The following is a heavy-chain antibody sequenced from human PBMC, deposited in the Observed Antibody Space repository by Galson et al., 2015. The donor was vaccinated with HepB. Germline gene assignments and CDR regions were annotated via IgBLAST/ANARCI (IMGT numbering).Heavy chain of an antibody. Sequence: SLRLSCAASGFTLSSYSMNWVRQAPGRGLEWVSSISSSSSYIYYADSVKGRFTISRDNAKNSLYLQMNSLRAEDTAVYYCARGVHLTGYYKSPDLDYWGQGTLVTVSS. D-gene: IGHD3-9*01. CDR3: ARGVHLTGYYKSPDLDY. CDR2: ISSSSSYI. J-gene: IGHJ4*02. V-gene: IGHV3-21*01. CDR1: GFTLSSYS.